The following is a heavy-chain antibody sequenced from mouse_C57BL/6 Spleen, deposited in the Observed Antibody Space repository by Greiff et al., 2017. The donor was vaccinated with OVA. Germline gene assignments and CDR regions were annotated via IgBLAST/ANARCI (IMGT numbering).Heavy chain of an antibody. Sequence: VQLQQSGPELVKPGASVKIPCKASGYTFTDYNMDWVKQSHGKSLEWIGDINPNNGGTIYNQKFKGKATLTVDKSSSTAYMELRNLTSEDTAVYYCARHYYGRYYAMDYWGQGTSVTVSS. V-gene: IGHV1-18*01. J-gene: IGHJ4*01. CDR1: GYTFTDYN. CDR2: INPNNGGT. CDR3: ARHYYGRYYAMDY. D-gene: IGHD1-1*01.